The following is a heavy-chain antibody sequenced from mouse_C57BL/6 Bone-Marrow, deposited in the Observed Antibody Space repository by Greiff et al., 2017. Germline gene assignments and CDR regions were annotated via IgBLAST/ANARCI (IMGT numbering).Heavy chain of an antibody. CDR2: IDPETGGT. D-gene: IGHD2-3*01. V-gene: IGHV1-15*01. J-gene: IGHJ4*01. Sequence: VQLVESGAELVRPGASVTLSCKASGYTFTDYEMHWVKQTPVHGLEWIGAIDPETGGTAYNQKFKGKAILTADKSSSTAYMELRSLTSEDSAVYYCTRGDLYDGYYDYAMDYWGQGTSVTVSS. CDR3: TRGDLYDGYYDYAMDY. CDR1: GYTFTDYE.